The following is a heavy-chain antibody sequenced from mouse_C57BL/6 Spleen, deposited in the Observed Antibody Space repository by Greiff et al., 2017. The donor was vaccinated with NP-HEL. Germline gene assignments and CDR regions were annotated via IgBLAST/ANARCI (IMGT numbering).Heavy chain of an antibody. CDR1: GFSLTSYG. J-gene: IGHJ4*01. D-gene: IGHD2-12*01. CDR3: AKALTIRYYYAMDY. V-gene: IGHV2-4*01. Sequence: QVQLKQSGPGLVQPSQSLSITCTVSGFSLTSYGVHWVRQPPGKGLEWLGVIWSGGSTDYNAAFISRLSISKDNSKSQVFFKMNSLQADDTAIYYCAKALTIRYYYAMDYWGQGTSVTVSS. CDR2: IWSGGST.